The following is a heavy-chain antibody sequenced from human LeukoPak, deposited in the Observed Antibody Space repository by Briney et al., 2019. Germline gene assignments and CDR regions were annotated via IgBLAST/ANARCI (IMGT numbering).Heavy chain of an antibody. CDR3: ARGGEYCSGDSCYPFDP. CDR1: GGSINNYY. CDR2: IHYRGNT. V-gene: IGHV4-59*01. Sequence: PSETLPLTCTVSGGSINNYYWSWIRQPPGKGLEWIGYIHYRGNTNYNPSLKSRITILVDTSKNQFSLRLRSVSAADTAVYYCARGGEYCSGDSCYPFDPWGQGTLVTVSS. D-gene: IGHD2-15*01. J-gene: IGHJ5*02.